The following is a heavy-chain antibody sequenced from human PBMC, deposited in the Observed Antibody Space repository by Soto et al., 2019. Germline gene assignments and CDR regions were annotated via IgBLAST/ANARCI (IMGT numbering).Heavy chain of an antibody. CDR2: ISYDGDIK. CDR3: DP. V-gene: IGHV3-30-3*01. J-gene: IGHJ5*02. Sequence: GGSLRLSCAASGFSFSTYAMHWVRQTPGKGLEWVAIISYDGDIKYYTDSVKGRFTISRDNSKNTLYLQMNSLRAEDTAANWFDPWGQGTLVTVSS. CDR1: GFSFSTYA.